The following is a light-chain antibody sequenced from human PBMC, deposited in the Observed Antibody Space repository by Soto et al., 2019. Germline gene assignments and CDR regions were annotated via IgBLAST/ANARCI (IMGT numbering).Light chain of an antibody. V-gene: IGKV3-20*01. Sequence: EFVLTQSPGTLSLSAGERATLSCRASQTVRNNYLAWYQQKPGQAPRLLIYDESSRATGIPDRFSGGGSGTDLTLTISRLEPEDFAVYYCQQFSSYPLTXGGGTKVDI. J-gene: IGKJ4*01. CDR3: QQFSSYPLT. CDR2: DES. CDR1: QTVRNNY.